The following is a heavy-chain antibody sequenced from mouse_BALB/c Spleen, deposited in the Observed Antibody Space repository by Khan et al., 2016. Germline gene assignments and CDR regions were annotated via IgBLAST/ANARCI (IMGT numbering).Heavy chain of an antibody. CDR1: GYSFIDYN. V-gene: IGHV1S135*01. J-gene: IGHJ3*01. D-gene: IGHD1-1*01. CDR2: IDPYNGGT. CDR3: AKDSYGSSYVSLFAY. Sequence: VQLQQSGPELVKPGASVKVSCKASGYSFIDYNMYWVKQSHGKSLEWIGYIDPYNGGTNYNQKFKDKATLTVDKSSSTAFMHLNSLTSEDSAVYYCAKDSYGSSYVSLFAYWGQGTLVTVSA.